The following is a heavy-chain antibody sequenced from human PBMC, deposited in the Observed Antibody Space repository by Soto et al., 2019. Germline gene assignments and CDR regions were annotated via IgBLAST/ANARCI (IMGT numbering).Heavy chain of an antibody. Sequence: PGEALKISFKGSGYSFTSYWISWVRQMPGKGLEWMGRIDPSDSYTNYSPSFQGHVTISADKSISTAYLQWSSLKASDTAMYYFARLRDSSGYQTGPFDYWGQGTLVTVSS. J-gene: IGHJ4*02. CDR1: GYSFTSYW. CDR2: IDPSDSYT. D-gene: IGHD3-22*01. CDR3: ARLRDSSGYQTGPFDY. V-gene: IGHV5-10-1*01.